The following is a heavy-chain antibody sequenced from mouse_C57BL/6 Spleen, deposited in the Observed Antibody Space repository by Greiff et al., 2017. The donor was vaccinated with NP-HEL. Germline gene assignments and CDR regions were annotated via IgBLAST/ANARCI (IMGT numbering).Heavy chain of an antibody. CDR3: ARRGYYGNLGAMDY. CDR2: IDPSDSYT. V-gene: IGHV1-59*01. J-gene: IGHJ4*01. CDR1: GYTFTSYW. D-gene: IGHD2-1*01. Sequence: VQLQQPGAELVRPGTSVKLSCKASGYTFTSYWMHWVKQRPGQGLEWIGVIDPSDSYTNYNQKFKGKATLTVDTSSSTAYMQLSSLTSEDSAVYYCARRGYYGNLGAMDYWGQGTSVTVSS.